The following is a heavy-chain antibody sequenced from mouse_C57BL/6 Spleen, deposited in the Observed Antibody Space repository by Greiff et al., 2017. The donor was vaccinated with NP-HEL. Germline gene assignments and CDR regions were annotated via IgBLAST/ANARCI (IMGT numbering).Heavy chain of an antibody. CDR3: ARSGYFPYYYAMDY. D-gene: IGHD3-2*02. J-gene: IGHJ4*01. Sequence: VQLKQSGPELVKPGASVKISCKASGYSFTDYNMNWVKQSNGKSLEWIGVINPNYGTTSYNQKFKGKATLTVDQSSSTAYMQLNSLTSEDSAVYYCARSGYFPYYYAMDYWGQGTSVTVSS. CDR2: INPNYGTT. V-gene: IGHV1-39*01. CDR1: GYSFTDYN.